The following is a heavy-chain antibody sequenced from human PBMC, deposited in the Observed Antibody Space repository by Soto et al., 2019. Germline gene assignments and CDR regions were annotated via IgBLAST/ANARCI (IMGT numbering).Heavy chain of an antibody. V-gene: IGHV4-59*01. J-gene: IGHJ5*02. CDR2: IYYSGST. Sequence: SETLSLTCTVSGGSISSYYWRWIRQPPGKGLEWIGYIYYSGSTNYNPSLKSRVTISVDTSKNQFSMKLSSVTAADTAVYYCARDRWSASPISGWFDPWGQGTLVTVSS. CDR3: ARDRWSASPISGWFDP. D-gene: IGHD1-26*01. CDR1: GGSISSYY.